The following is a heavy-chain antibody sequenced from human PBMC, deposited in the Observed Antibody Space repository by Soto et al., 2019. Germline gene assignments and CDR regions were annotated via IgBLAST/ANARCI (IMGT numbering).Heavy chain of an antibody. D-gene: IGHD3-10*01. CDR2: IYYSGST. CDR1: GGSICNYY. CDR3: ARHNYGSGSTYFDY. V-gene: IGHV4-59*08. Sequence: SETLSLTCTVSGGSICNYYGSWIRQPPGKGLEWIGYIYYSGSTNYNPSLKSRVTISVDTSKNQFSLKLNSMTAADTAVYYCARHNYGSGSTYFDYWGQGTLGTVSS. J-gene: IGHJ4*02.